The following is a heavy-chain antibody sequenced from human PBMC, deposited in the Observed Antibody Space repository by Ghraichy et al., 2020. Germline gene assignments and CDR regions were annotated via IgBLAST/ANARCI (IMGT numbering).Heavy chain of an antibody. CDR3: ARGSGMVGFIVPRPFDF. V-gene: IGHV4-34*01. CDR2: IIQSGGA. CDR1: GGSFNDFY. J-gene: IGHJ4*02. Sequence: SETLSLTCAVSGGSFNDFYWSWIRQSPGKCLEWIGEIIQSGGATYNPSLKSRVTMSVDTSKTQFSLNLSSVTAADTAIYYCARGSGMVGFIVPRPFDFWGQGTLVTVPS. D-gene: IGHD1-26*01.